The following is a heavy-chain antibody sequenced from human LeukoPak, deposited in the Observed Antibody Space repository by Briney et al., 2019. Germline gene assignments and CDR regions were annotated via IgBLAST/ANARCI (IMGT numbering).Heavy chain of an antibody. CDR3: AKDGGLRLGELPY. CDR2: ISGSGGST. CDR1: GFTFSSYA. V-gene: IGHV3-23*01. Sequence: GGSLRLSCAASGFTFSSYAMSWVREAPGKGLEWVSAISGSGGSTYYADSVKGRFTISRDNSKSTLYLQMNSLRAEDTAVYYCAKDGGLRLGELPYWGQGTLVTVSS. D-gene: IGHD3-16*01. J-gene: IGHJ4*02.